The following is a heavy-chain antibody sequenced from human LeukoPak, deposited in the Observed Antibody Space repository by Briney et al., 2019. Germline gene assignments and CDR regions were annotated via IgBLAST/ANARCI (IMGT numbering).Heavy chain of an antibody. CDR2: ISWEGGST. J-gene: IGHJ4*02. V-gene: IGHV3-43D*03. Sequence: RGGSLRLSYAASGFTFDVYAMHWVRHAPGKGLEWVSLISWEGGSTYYADSVKGRFTISRDNNKNSLYLQMNSLRAEDTALYCCARAPLDYWGQGTLVTVSS. CDR1: GFTFDVYA. CDR3: ARAPLDY.